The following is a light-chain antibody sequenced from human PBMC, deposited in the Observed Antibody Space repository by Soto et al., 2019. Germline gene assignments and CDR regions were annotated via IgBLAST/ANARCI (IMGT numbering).Light chain of an antibody. Sequence: EIVLTQSPPPLSLSSGERATLSRRASQSVSSYLAWYQQKPGQAPRLLIYDASNRATGIPARFSGSGSGTDFTLTISSLEPEDFAVYYCHQRSNWITFGQGTRLEIK. CDR2: DAS. CDR1: QSVSSY. CDR3: HQRSNWIT. J-gene: IGKJ5*01. V-gene: IGKV3-11*01.